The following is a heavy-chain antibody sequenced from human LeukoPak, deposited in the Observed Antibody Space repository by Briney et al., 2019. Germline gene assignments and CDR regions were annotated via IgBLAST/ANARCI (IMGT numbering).Heavy chain of an antibody. V-gene: IGHV4-61*02. CDR3: AREGGSYDSSGYYSLHYYFDY. CDR1: GDSIYSGNYY. D-gene: IGHD3-22*01. J-gene: IGHJ4*02. Sequence: SETLSLTCTVSGDSIYSGNYYWSWIRQPAGKGLEWIGRLYSSGTTIYNPSLKSRVTISVDTSKNQFSLKMSSVTAADTAVYYCAREGGSYDSSGYYSLHYYFDYWGQGTLVTVSS. CDR2: LYSSGTT.